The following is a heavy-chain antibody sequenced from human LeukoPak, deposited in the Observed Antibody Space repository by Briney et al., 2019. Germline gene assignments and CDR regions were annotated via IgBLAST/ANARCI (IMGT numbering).Heavy chain of an antibody. J-gene: IGHJ3*02. CDR3: ARLNDSSGLDAFDI. Sequence: SSETLSLTCTVSGGSISSGGYYWSWIRQHPGKGLEWIGYIYYSGSTYYNQSLKSRVTISVDTSKNQFSLKLSSVTAADTAVYYCARLNDSSGLDAFDIWGQGTMVTVSS. CDR1: GGSISSGGYY. CDR2: IYYSGST. D-gene: IGHD3-22*01. V-gene: IGHV4-31*03.